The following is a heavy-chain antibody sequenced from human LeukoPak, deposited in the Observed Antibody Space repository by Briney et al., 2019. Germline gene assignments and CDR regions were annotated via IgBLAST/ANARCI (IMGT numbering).Heavy chain of an antibody. D-gene: IGHD3-10*01. V-gene: IGHV4-39*07. CDR1: GGSISSSSYY. CDR2: IYYSGST. Sequence: SETLSLTCTVSGGSISSSSYYWGWIRQPPGKGLEWIGGIYYSGSTYYNPSLKSRVTISVDTSKNQFSLKLSSVTAADTAVYYCARRVWFGGLLGVDYWGQGTLVTVSS. J-gene: IGHJ4*02. CDR3: ARRVWFGGLLGVDY.